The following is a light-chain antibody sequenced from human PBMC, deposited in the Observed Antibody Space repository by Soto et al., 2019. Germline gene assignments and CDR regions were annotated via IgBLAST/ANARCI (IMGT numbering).Light chain of an antibody. J-gene: IGLJ1*01. V-gene: IGLV2-11*01. Sequence: SALTQPRSVSGSLGQAVTISCTGTSSDVGAYNYVSWYQQHPGKAPKLMTYDVSKRPSGVPDRFSGSKSGNTASLTISGLQAEDEADYYCCSYADNYSYVFGTGTKVTAL. CDR1: SSDVGAYNY. CDR3: CSYADNYSYV. CDR2: DVS.